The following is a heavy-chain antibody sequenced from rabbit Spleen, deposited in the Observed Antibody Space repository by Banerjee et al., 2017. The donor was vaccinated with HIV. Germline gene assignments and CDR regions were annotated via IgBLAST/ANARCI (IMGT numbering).Heavy chain of an antibody. J-gene: IGHJ4*01. CDR2: IYTGNGTP. V-gene: IGHV1S43*01. Sequence: QEQLEESGGGLVKPEGSLTLTCTASGFSFSSSYWICWVRQAPGKGLGWIACIYTGNGTPYYANWAKGRFTITRSTSLNTVDLKMTSLTAADTATYFCARGSDITYYSLWGPGTLVTVS. D-gene: IGHD1-1*01. CDR3: ARGSDITYYSL. CDR1: GFSFSSSYW.